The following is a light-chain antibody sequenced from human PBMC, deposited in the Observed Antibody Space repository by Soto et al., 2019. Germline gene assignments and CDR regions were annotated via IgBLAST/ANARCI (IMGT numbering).Light chain of an antibody. Sequence: DIQMTQSPSSLSASVGDRVTITCRASQGISNYLAWYQQKPGKVPKLLIYAASTSQSGVPSRFSGSGSGTDVPLTISSLQPEDVATYYCHKYNSAPQTFGQGTKVEIK. CDR3: HKYNSAPQT. CDR2: AAS. CDR1: QGISNY. V-gene: IGKV1-27*01. J-gene: IGKJ1*01.